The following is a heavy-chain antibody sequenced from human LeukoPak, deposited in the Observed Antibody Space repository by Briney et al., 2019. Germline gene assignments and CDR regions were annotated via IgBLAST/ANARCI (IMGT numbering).Heavy chain of an antibody. V-gene: IGHV3-21*01. CDR1: GFTFSVYS. J-gene: IGHJ4*02. Sequence: GGSLRLSCAASGFTFSVYSMNWVRQAPGKGLEWVSSISSSSSYIYYADSVQGRFTISRDNAENSLFLQMNSLRAEDTAVYYCARNRNDYGDYVYDSWGQGTLVTVSS. CDR3: ARNRNDYGDYVYDS. D-gene: IGHD4-17*01. CDR2: ISSSSSYI.